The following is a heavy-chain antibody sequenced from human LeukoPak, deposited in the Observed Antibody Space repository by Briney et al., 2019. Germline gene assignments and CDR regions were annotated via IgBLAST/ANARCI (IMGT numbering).Heavy chain of an antibody. Sequence: GGSLRLSCVVSGITLSNYAMSWVRQAPGKGLEWVSGISGSAGGTNYADSVKGRFTISRDNSINTMYLQMNSLRAEDTAVYFCAKRGIVIRGLLIIGFHKEAYYFDSWGQGILVTVSS. CDR1: GITLSNYA. V-gene: IGHV3-23*01. D-gene: IGHD3-10*01. J-gene: IGHJ4*02. CDR3: AKRGIVIRGLLIIGFHKEAYYFDS. CDR2: ISGSAGGT.